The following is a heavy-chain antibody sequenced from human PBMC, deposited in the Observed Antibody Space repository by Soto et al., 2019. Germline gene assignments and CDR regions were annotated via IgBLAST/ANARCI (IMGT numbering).Heavy chain of an antibody. CDR3: ARGGGFSPYYYNLDV. Sequence: ASVKVSCKASGYTLNTYYMHWERQAPGQGPEWMGIINPRGGSTTYAQNFQDRVTMTRDTSSSTVYMELSSLRSEDTAVYYCARGGGFSPYYYNLDVWGQGTTVTDS. D-gene: IGHD2-15*01. V-gene: IGHV1-46*02. J-gene: IGHJ6*02. CDR1: GYTLNTYY. CDR2: INPRGGST.